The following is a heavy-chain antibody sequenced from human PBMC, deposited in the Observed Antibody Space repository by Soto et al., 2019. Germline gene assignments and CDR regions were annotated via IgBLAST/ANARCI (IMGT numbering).Heavy chain of an antibody. Sequence: SGGAPRLSRAAPGFTLRSYWMHLVPPAPGKGLEWVGRIKSKTDGGTTDYAAPVKGRFTISRDDSKNTLYLQMNSLKTEDTAVYYCTTNPFCSGGSCYPTWGQGTLVTVSS. J-gene: IGHJ5*02. CDR2: IKSKTDGGTT. V-gene: IGHV3-15*07. D-gene: IGHD2-15*01. CDR1: GFTLRSYW. CDR3: TTNPFCSGGSCYPT.